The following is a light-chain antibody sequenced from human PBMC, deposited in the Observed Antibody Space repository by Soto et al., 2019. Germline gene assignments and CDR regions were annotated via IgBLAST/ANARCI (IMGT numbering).Light chain of an antibody. CDR1: QSVTSSF. CDR2: GAS. J-gene: IGKJ4*01. Sequence: EIVLTQSPGTLSLSPGEGATLSCRASQSVTSSFLAWYQQTPGQAPRLLIYGASSRATGIPDRFSGSGSGTDFTLTISRLEPEDSAVYYCQQYGSSHTFGGGTKVEIK. CDR3: QQYGSSHT. V-gene: IGKV3-20*01.